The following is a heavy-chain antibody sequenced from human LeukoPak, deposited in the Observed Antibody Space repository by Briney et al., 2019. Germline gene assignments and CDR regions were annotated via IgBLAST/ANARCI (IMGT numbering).Heavy chain of an antibody. Sequence: PSETLSLTCTVSGGSISSYYWSWIRQPPGKGLEWIGYIYYSGSTNYNPSLKSRVTITVDTSKNQFSLKLSSVTAADTAVYYCAHSGSYYEFDYWGQGTLVTVSS. J-gene: IGHJ4*02. V-gene: IGHV4-59*01. CDR2: IYYSGST. CDR1: GGSISSYY. D-gene: IGHD1-26*01. CDR3: AHSGSYYEFDY.